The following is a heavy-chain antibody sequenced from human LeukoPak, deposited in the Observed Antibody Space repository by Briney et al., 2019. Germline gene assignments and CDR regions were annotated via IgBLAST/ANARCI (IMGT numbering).Heavy chain of an antibody. V-gene: IGHV1-2*02. CDR3: ARDLEDTAMVSPSGGYFDY. CDR1: EYTFTGYY. CDR2: INPNSGGT. D-gene: IGHD5-18*01. J-gene: IGHJ4*02. Sequence: ASVKVSCKASEYTFTGYYMHWVRQAPGQGLEWMGWINPNSGGTNYAQKFQGRVTMTRDTSISTAYMELSRLRSDDTAVYYCARDLEDTAMVSPSGGYFDYWGQGTLVTVSS.